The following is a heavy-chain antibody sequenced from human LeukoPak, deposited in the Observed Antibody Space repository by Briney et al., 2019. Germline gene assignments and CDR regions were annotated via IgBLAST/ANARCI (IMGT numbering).Heavy chain of an antibody. CDR3: ARGMDYYMDV. CDR1: GGSISSYY. CDR2: VFYSGST. V-gene: IGHV4-59*01. Sequence: PSETLSLTCSVSGGSISSYYWSWIRQPPGKGLEWIGCVFYSGSTSYNPSLKSRVTISVDTSKNQFSLKLSSVTTADTAVYYCARGMDYYMDVWGKGTTVTVPS. J-gene: IGHJ6*03. D-gene: IGHD5-24*01.